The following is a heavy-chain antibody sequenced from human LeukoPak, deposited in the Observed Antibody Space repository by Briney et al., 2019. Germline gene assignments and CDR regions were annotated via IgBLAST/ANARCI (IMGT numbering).Heavy chain of an antibody. V-gene: IGHV3-30*18. CDR1: GFTFSSYG. Sequence: GGSLRLSCAASGFTFSSYGMHWVRQAPGKGLEGVAVISYDGSNKYYADSVKGRFTISRDNSKNTLYLQMNSLRAEDTAVYYCAKVRYCSSTSCYAAFDYWGQGTLVTVSS. D-gene: IGHD2-2*01. J-gene: IGHJ4*02. CDR2: ISYDGSNK. CDR3: AKVRYCSSTSCYAAFDY.